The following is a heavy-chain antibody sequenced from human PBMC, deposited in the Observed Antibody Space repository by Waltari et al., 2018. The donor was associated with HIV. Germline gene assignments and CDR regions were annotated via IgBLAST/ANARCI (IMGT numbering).Heavy chain of an antibody. D-gene: IGHD3-10*01. V-gene: IGHV1-69*01. Sequence: QVQLVQSGAEVKKPGSSVKVSCKASGGTFSSYAISWVRQAPGQGVDGRGGIIPSLGTANYAQKFQGRVTITADEATSTAYMELSSLRSEDTAVYYCVRGGSEYYYGSRLYWGQGTLVTVSS. CDR3: VRGGSEYYYGSRLY. CDR2: IIPSLGTA. CDR1: GGTFSSYA. J-gene: IGHJ4*02.